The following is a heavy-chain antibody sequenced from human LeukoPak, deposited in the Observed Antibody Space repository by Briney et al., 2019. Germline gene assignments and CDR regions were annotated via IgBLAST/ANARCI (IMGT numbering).Heavy chain of an antibody. CDR1: GDSVSSCY. CDR2: IQDSGIT. V-gene: IGHV4-4*09. CDR3: AGRGHRYPRV. Sequence: SETLSLRCNVSGDSVSSCYWSWIRQSPGKGLEWIGFIQDSGITDYNPSLKSRLLISVDTSKNLFSLTLSSVSAADTAVYYCAGRGHRYPRVWGQGILVTVSS. D-gene: IGHD2-2*02. J-gene: IGHJ1*01.